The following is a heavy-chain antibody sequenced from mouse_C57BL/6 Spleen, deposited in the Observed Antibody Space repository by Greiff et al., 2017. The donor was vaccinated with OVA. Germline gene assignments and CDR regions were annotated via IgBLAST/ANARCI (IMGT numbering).Heavy chain of an antibody. CDR3: ARGYGSSYYFDY. Sequence: EVQLQQSGPELVKPGASVKISCKASGYSFTGYYMNWVKQSPEKSLEWIGEINPSTGGTTYNQKFKAKATLTVDKSSSTAYMQLKSLTSEDSAVYYCARGYGSSYYFDYWGQGTTLTVSS. D-gene: IGHD1-1*01. V-gene: IGHV1-42*01. J-gene: IGHJ2*01. CDR2: INPSTGGT. CDR1: GYSFTGYY.